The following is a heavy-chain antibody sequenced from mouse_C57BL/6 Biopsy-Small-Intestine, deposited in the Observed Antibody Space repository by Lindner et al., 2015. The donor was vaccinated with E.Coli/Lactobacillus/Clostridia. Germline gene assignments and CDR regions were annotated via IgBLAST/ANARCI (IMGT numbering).Heavy chain of an antibody. D-gene: IGHD2-1*01. Sequence: VQLQESGSELMKPGASVKLSCKATGYTFTGYWIEWVRQRPGHGLEWIGQILPGSGSTTYSEKFQGKATFTADTSSNTAYMQLSSLTSEDSAVYYCARGQIYSYFDYWGQGTTLTVSS. CDR2: ILPGSGST. CDR1: GYTFTGYW. CDR3: ARGQIYSYFDY. J-gene: IGHJ2*01. V-gene: IGHV1-9*01.